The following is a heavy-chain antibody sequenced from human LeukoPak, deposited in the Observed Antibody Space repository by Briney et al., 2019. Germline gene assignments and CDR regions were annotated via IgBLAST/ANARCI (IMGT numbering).Heavy chain of an antibody. CDR1: GYTLTELS. D-gene: IGHD5-12*01. J-gene: IGHJ3*02. V-gene: IGHV1-24*01. CDR3: AKYSGYEGGAFDI. Sequence: ASVKVSCKVSGYTLTELSMHWVRQAPGKGLEWMGGFDPEDGETIYAQKFQGRVTITADESTSTAYMELSSLRSEDTAVYYCAKYSGYEGGAFDIWGQGTMVTVSS. CDR2: FDPEDGET.